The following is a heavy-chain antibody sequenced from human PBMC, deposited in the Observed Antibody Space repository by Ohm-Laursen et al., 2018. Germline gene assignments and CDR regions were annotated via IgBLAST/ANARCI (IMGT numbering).Heavy chain of an antibody. Sequence: SVKVSCKASGYTFTSYDITWVRQASGQGPEWIGWLNPVSGNSNFGQKFRGRVTVTSDTSISTAYMELSSLRSEDTAVYYCAKDQNSVWYPKYFDDWGQGTLVTVS. CDR2: LNPVSGNS. D-gene: IGHD6-19*01. V-gene: IGHV1-8*01. CDR1: GYTFTSYD. CDR3: AKDQNSVWYPKYFDD. J-gene: IGHJ4*02.